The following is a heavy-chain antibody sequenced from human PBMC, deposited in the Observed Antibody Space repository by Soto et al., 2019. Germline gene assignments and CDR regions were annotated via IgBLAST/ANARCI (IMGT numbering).Heavy chain of an antibody. CDR2: ISSSSTTI. Sequence: EVQLVESGGGLVQPGGSLRLSCAASGFTFSSYSMNWVRQAPGKGLEWVSYISSSSTTIYYADSVKGRFTISRDNAKNSLYLQMNSLSSEDTAVYYCARLYCRGGSCYSGDAFDIWGQGTMVTFSS. CDR1: GFTFSSYS. J-gene: IGHJ3*02. CDR3: ARLYCRGGSCYSGDAFDI. V-gene: IGHV3-48*01. D-gene: IGHD2-15*01.